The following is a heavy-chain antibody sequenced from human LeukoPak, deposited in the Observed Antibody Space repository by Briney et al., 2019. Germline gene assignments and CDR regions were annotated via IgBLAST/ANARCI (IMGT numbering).Heavy chain of an antibody. D-gene: IGHD6-19*01. V-gene: IGHV3-30*02. Sequence: GGSLRLSCAASGFTFSSYGMHWVRQAPGKGLEWVSFIRYDGSNEYYADSVKGRFTISRDNSKNTLYLQMNSLRVEDTAVYYCAKDAPSSGWGREYFQHWGQGTLVTVSS. J-gene: IGHJ1*01. CDR1: GFTFSSYG. CDR2: IRYDGSNE. CDR3: AKDAPSSGWGREYFQH.